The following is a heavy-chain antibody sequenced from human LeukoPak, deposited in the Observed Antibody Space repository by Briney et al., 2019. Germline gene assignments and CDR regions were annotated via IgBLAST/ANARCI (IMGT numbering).Heavy chain of an antibody. J-gene: IGHJ5*02. Sequence: PSETLSLTCTVSGGSISGYYWSWIRQPPGKGLEWIGEINHSGSTNYNPSLKSRVTISVDTSKNQFSLKLSSVTAADTAVYYCARARIAVAGTARWSLFDPWGQGTLVTVSS. CDR3: ARARIAVAGTARWSLFDP. V-gene: IGHV4-34*01. CDR2: INHSGST. CDR1: GGSISGYY. D-gene: IGHD6-19*01.